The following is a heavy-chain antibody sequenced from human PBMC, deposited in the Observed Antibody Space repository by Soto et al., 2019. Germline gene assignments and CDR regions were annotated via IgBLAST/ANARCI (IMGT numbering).Heavy chain of an antibody. CDR2: IYYSGST. D-gene: IGHD2-2*01. V-gene: IGHV4-39*02. CDR1: GGSISSSSYY. CDR3: GRDLTSNANCIDP. J-gene: IGHJ5*02. Sequence: PSETLSLTCTVSGGSISSSSYYWGWLRQPPGKGLEWNGSIYYSGSTYYNPSLKSRVTISVDTSKNLFSLRLTSVTAEDTAVYFCGRDLTSNANCIDPWGQGTLVTVSS.